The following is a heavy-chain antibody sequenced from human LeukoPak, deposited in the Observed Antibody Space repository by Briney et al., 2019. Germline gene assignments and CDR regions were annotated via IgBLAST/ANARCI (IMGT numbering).Heavy chain of an antibody. D-gene: IGHD3-10*01. Sequence: PGGSLRLSCAASGFTVSSNYMSWVRQAPGKGLEWVSVIYSGGSTYYADSVKGRFTISRDNPKNTLYLKMNSLRAEDTAVYYCARDVRLLWFGELLDWFDPWGQGTLVTVSS. CDR1: GFTVSSNY. CDR3: ARDVRLLWFGELLDWFDP. J-gene: IGHJ5*02. V-gene: IGHV3-66*01. CDR2: IYSGGST.